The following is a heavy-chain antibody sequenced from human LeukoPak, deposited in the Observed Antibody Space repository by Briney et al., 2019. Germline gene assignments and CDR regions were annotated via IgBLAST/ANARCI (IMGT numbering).Heavy chain of an antibody. V-gene: IGHV4-38-2*01. CDR3: ARHGQVVPNWFDP. CDR2: IYHSGST. Sequence: SETLSLTCAVSGYSISSGYYWGWIRQPPGKGLEWIGSIYHSGSTYYNPSLKSRVTISVDTSKNQFSLKLSSVTAADTAVYYCARHGQVVPNWFDPWGREPWSPSPQ. D-gene: IGHD2-2*01. J-gene: IGHJ5*02. CDR1: GYSISSGYY.